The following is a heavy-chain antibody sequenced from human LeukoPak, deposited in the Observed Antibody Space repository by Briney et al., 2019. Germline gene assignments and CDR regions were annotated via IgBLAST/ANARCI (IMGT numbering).Heavy chain of an antibody. CDR3: AKDHSNYASYVGIWFDP. J-gene: IGHJ5*02. CDR1: GFTFSYYA. D-gene: IGHD4-11*01. V-gene: IGHV3-23*01. Sequence: PGGSLRLSCAASGFTFSYYAMTWVRQAPGKGLEWVSGISDTGGSTYYADSVKGRFTISRDNSKNTLYLQMNSLRAEDTAVYYCAKDHSNYASYVGIWFDPWGQGTLVTVSS. CDR2: ISDTGGST.